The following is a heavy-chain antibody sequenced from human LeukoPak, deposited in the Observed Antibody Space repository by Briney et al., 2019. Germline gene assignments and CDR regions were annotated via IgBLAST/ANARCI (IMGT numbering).Heavy chain of an antibody. CDR3: ARDYWWNYDY. D-gene: IGHD1-7*01. Sequence: GGSLRLSCAASGFTFSDYAMHWVRQAPGKGLEWVAVISKDGSDKYYPGSVRGRFTISRDNSKNTIYLQMDSLRAEDTAVYYCARDYWWNYDYWGQGTLVTVSS. J-gene: IGHJ4*02. CDR2: ISKDGSDK. V-gene: IGHV3-30-3*01. CDR1: GFTFSDYA.